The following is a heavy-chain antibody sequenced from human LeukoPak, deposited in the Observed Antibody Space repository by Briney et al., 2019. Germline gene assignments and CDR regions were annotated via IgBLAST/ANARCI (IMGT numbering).Heavy chain of an antibody. Sequence: SVKVSCRASGDIFNSYSVSWVRQAPGQGLEWMGGIIPMFGSTNYAQKFEGRVTITTDQSTTTVYMELTSLTSEDTAVYYCARVGRSRGALLNFYYYMDVWGKGTTVTVSS. CDR1: GDIFNSYS. CDR3: ARVGRSRGALLNFYYYMDV. J-gene: IGHJ6*03. V-gene: IGHV1-69*05. CDR2: IIPMFGST. D-gene: IGHD1-26*01.